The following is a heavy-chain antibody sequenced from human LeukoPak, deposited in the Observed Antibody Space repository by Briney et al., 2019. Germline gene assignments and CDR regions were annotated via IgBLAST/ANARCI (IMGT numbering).Heavy chain of an antibody. V-gene: IGHV4-61*02. CDR2: IYNSGNT. Sequence: SETLSLTCTVSGGSISSGSYYWNWIRQPAGKGLEWIGRIYNSGNTNYNPSLKSRVTISVDTSKNQFSLKLSSVTAADTAVYYCARYEAVAGAFDYWGQGTLVTVSS. D-gene: IGHD6-19*01. J-gene: IGHJ4*02. CDR1: GGSISSGSYY. CDR3: ARYEAVAGAFDY.